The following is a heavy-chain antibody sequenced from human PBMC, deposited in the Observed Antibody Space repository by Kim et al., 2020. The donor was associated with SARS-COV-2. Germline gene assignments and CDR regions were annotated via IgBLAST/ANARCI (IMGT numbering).Heavy chain of an antibody. CDR2: ISVYSGSI. CDR3: ARDREYRRGGGFDH. Sequence: ASVKVSCKASGYTFTNYGISWVRQAPGQGLEYMGWISVYSGSINNAQMLQGRVTMTTDTSTSTAYMELRSVRFDDTAVYYCARDREYRRGGGFDHWGQGTLVTVSS. V-gene: IGHV1-18*01. J-gene: IGHJ4*02. D-gene: IGHD3-10*01. CDR1: GYTFTNYG.